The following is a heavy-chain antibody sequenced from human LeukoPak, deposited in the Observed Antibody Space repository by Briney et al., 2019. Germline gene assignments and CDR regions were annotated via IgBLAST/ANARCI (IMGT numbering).Heavy chain of an antibody. CDR1: GFTFSSYW. CDR3: ARDSIVGATPFDY. CDR2: INSDGSST. V-gene: IGHV3-74*01. J-gene: IGHJ4*02. Sequence: PGGSLRLSCAVSGFTFSSYWMHWVRQAPGKGLVWVSRINSDGSSTSYADSVKGRFTISRDNAKNTLYLQMNSLRAEDTAVYYCARDSIVGATPFDYWGQGTLVTVSS. D-gene: IGHD1-26*01.